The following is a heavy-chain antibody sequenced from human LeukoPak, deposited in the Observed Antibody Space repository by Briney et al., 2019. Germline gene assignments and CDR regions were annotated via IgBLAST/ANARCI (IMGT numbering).Heavy chain of an antibody. Sequence: SETLSLTCTVSGGSISSYYWSWIRQPPGKGLEWIGYIYYSGSTNYNPSLKSRVTISVDTSKNQFSLKLSSVTAADTAVYYCARLEYCGGDCSLAFDIWGQGTMVIVSS. CDR3: ARLEYCGGDCSLAFDI. J-gene: IGHJ3*02. D-gene: IGHD2-21*02. V-gene: IGHV4-59*08. CDR1: GGSISSYY. CDR2: IYYSGST.